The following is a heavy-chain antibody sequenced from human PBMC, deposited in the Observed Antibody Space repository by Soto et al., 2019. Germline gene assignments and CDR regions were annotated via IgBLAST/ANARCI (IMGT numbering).Heavy chain of an antibody. V-gene: IGHV6-1*01. CDR1: GDSVSSNSAA. J-gene: IGHJ6*03. Sequence: SQTLSLTGAISGDSVSSNSAAWNWIRQSPSRGLEWLGRTYYRSRWYNDYAVSVKSRITVNPDTSKNQFSLHLNSVTPEDTAVNYCAGTTSLQWYYMDVWDKGTTVTVSS. CDR3: AGTTSLQWYYMDV. CDR2: TYYRSRWYN. D-gene: IGHD1-7*01.